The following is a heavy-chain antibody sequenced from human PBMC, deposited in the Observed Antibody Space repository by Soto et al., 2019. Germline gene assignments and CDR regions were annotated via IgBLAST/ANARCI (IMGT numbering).Heavy chain of an antibody. CDR3: ARGGNQLGP. CDR1: GGYISSYY. Sequence: SETLSLTCTVSGGYISSYYWSWIRQPPGKGLEWIGYIYYSGSTNYNPSLKSRVTISVDTSKNQFSLKLSSVAAADTAVYYCARGGNQLGPWGQGTLVTVSS. CDR2: IYYSGST. D-gene: IGHD2-2*01. J-gene: IGHJ5*02. V-gene: IGHV4-59*08.